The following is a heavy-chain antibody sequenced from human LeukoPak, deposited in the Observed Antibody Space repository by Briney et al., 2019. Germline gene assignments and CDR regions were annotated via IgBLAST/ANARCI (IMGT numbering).Heavy chain of an antibody. CDR2: IKQDGSEK. CDR1: GFTFSNYW. Sequence: GGSLRLSCAASGFTFSNYWMTWVRQAPGKGLEWVANIKQDGSEKYYVDSVKGRFTISRDNARNSLFLQMNSLRADDTAVYYCAKSLVGTLRGFDPWGQGILVTVSS. D-gene: IGHD1-1*01. J-gene: IGHJ5*02. CDR3: AKSLVGTLRGFDP. V-gene: IGHV3-7*05.